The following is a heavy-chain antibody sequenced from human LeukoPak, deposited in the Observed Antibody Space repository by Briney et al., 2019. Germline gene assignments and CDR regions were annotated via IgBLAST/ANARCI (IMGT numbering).Heavy chain of an antibody. Sequence: SETLSLTCTVSGGSISSSSYYWGWIRQPPGKGLEWIGSIYYSGSTYYNPSLKSRVTMSVDTSKNQFSLKLSSVTAADTAVYYCARTDYYGSGSYYNTFDYWGQGTLVTVSS. J-gene: IGHJ4*02. CDR3: ARTDYYGSGSYYNTFDY. D-gene: IGHD3-10*01. CDR2: IYYSGST. CDR1: GGSISSSSYY. V-gene: IGHV4-39*07.